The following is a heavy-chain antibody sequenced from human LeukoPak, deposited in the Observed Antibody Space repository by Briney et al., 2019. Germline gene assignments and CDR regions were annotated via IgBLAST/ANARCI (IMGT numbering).Heavy chain of an antibody. J-gene: IGHJ4*02. CDR3: ATQLYVHDSGWYAIDY. CDR1: RYRLTSYY. CDR2: IYPNHSHT. V-gene: IGHV5-10-1*01. D-gene: IGHD6-19*01. Sequence: EASLTIYCKGYRYRLTSYYINYVRQMHTNRLASQAHIYPNHSHTNYSPSFHAHVTISADKSIDTAYLQWSSLKASDIAMYYCATQLYVHDSGWYAIDYWGQGNLVTVSS.